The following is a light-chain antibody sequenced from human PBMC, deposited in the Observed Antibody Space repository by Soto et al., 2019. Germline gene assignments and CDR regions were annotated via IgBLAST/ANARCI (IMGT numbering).Light chain of an antibody. J-gene: IGLJ3*02. V-gene: IGLV1-47*01. CDR3: ASWDDSVSGPV. CDR2: RSH. Sequence: QSVLTQPPSASGTPGQRVTISCSGSSSNIGSNDVYCYQQLPGTAPKLLIYRSHRRPSGVPDRFSGSKSGSSVSLAISGLRSEDEADYYCASWDDSVSGPVFGGGTKLTVL. CDR1: SSNIGSND.